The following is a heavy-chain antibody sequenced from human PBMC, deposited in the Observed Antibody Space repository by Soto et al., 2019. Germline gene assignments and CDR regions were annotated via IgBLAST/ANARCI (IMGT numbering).Heavy chain of an antibody. CDR2: ISSNGGST. CDR1: GFTFSSYA. Sequence: GGSLILSCSASGFTFSSYAMHWVRQAPGKGLEYVSAISSNGGSTYYADSVKGRFTISRDNSKNTLYLQMSSLRAEDTAVYYCVVEFEMATFDYWGQGTLVTVSS. D-gene: IGHD5-12*01. CDR3: VVEFEMATFDY. V-gene: IGHV3-64D*08. J-gene: IGHJ4*02.